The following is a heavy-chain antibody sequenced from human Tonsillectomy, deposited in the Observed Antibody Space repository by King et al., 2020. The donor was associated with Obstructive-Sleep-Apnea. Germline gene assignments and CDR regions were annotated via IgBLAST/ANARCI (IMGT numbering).Heavy chain of an antibody. CDR2: ISSSSSYI. J-gene: IGHJ1*01. CDR1: GFTFSSYS. Sequence: VQLVQSGGGLVKPGGSLRLSCAASGFTFSSYSMHWVRQAPGKGLEWVSSISSSSSYIYYADSVKGRFTISRDNAKNSLYLQMNSLRAEDTAVYYCADYNSSGPSPEYFQHWGQGTLVTVSS. V-gene: IGHV3-21*01. D-gene: IGHD3-22*01. CDR3: ADYNSSGPSPEYFQH.